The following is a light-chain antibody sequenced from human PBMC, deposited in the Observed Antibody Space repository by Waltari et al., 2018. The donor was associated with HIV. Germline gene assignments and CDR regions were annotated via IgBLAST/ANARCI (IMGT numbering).Light chain of an antibody. CDR1: RDISSY. J-gene: IGKJ1*01. CDR3: QKYDSAPWT. CDR2: LAS. V-gene: IGKV1-27*01. Sequence: DSQMTQSPSSLSASIGDRVTITCRASRDISSYLAWYQQKPGKVPKLLIFLASTLQSGVPSRFSGSGSGTDFTLTINNLQPEDAATYYCQKYDSAPWTFGQGTKVAI.